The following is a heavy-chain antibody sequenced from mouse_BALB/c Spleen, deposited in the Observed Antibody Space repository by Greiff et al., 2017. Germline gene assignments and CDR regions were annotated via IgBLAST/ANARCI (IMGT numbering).Heavy chain of an antibody. CDR2: IWRGGST. Sequence: VQLQESGPSLVQPSQSLSITCTVSGFSLTSYGVHWVRQSPGKGLEWLGVIWRGGSTDYNAAFMSRLSITKDNSKSQVFFKMNSLQADDTAIYYCAKKKGYGYLYAMDYWGQGTSVTVSS. V-gene: IGHV2-5-1*01. CDR1: GFSLTSYG. CDR3: AKKKGYGYLYAMDY. D-gene: IGHD2-2*01. J-gene: IGHJ4*01.